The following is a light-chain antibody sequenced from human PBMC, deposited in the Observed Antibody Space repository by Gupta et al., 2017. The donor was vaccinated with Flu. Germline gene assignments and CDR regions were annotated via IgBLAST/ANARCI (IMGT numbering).Light chain of an antibody. CDR3: QLWDSSSEHWV. CDR2: DDS. V-gene: IGLV3-21*02. J-gene: IGLJ3*02. CDR1: NIGSKS. Sequence: SYVLTQPPSVSVAPGQTARITCGGNNIGSKSVHWYQQKPGQAPVLVVYDDSDRPSGIPDRFSGSNSGNTATLTISRVEAGDEADYYCQLWDSSSEHWVFGGGTKLTVL.